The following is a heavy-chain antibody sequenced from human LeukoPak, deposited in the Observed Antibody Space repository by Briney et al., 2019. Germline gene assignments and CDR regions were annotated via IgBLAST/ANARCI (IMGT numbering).Heavy chain of an antibody. Sequence: QPSETLSLTCAVYGGSFSGYYWSWIRQPPGKGLEWIGEINHSGSTNYNPSLKSRVTISVDTSKNQFSLKLSSVTAADTAVYYCARALYYDFWSGYNNWFDPWGQGTLVTVSS. J-gene: IGHJ5*02. CDR2: INHSGST. CDR3: ARALYYDFWSGYNNWFDP. D-gene: IGHD3-3*01. V-gene: IGHV4-34*01. CDR1: GGSFSGYY.